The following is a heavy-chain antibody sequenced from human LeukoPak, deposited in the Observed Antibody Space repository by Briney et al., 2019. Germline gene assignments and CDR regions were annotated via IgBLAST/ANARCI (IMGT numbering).Heavy chain of an antibody. V-gene: IGHV3-7*03. J-gene: IGHJ4*02. D-gene: IGHD6-13*01. Sequence: GRSLRLSCAASGFTFSSYWMTWVRQAPGKGLEWVANINQDGSDKYYVDSVKGRFTISRDNAKNSLYLQMNSLRAEDTAVYYCSRARKSSNWEYWGQGTLVTVSS. CDR1: GFTFSSYW. CDR2: INQDGSDK. CDR3: SRARKSSNWEY.